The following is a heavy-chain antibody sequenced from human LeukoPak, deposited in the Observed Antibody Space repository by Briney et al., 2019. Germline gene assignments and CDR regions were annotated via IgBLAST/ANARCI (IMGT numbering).Heavy chain of an antibody. V-gene: IGHV4-30-4*08. D-gene: IGHD3-22*01. CDR3: ARDREYYYDSSGYVYYFDY. Sequence: SETLSLTCAVYGGSFSGYYWSWIRQPPGKGLEWIGYIYYGGSTYYNPSLKSRVTISVDTSKNQFSLKLSSVTAADTAVYYCARDREYYYDSSGYVYYFDYWGQGTLVTVSS. CDR1: GGSFSGYY. CDR2: IYYGGST. J-gene: IGHJ4*02.